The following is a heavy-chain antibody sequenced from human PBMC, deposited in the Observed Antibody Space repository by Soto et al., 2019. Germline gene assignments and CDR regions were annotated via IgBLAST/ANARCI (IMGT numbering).Heavy chain of an antibody. CDR3: ARALDEGNGYSDH. CDR2: IYASGST. Sequence: SETLSLTCSVSGGSISTYHWSWIRQPAGKGLEWIGRIYASGSTNYNPSLKSRITMSIDTSKNQFSLRLRSVTAADTAMYYCARALDEGNGYSDHWGQGALVTVSS. D-gene: IGHD2-8*01. CDR1: GGSISTYH. V-gene: IGHV4-4*07. J-gene: IGHJ4*02.